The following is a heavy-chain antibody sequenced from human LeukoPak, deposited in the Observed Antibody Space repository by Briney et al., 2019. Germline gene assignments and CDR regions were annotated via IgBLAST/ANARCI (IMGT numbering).Heavy chain of an antibody. Sequence: ASVEVSCKASGYTFTRYGITWVRQAPGQGLEWMGWINPNSGGTNYAQKFQGRVTMTRDTSISTAYMELSRLRSDDTAVYYCATQHYDILTGYKYNWFDPWGQGTLVTVSS. CDR2: INPNSGGT. V-gene: IGHV1-2*02. CDR3: ATQHYDILTGYKYNWFDP. D-gene: IGHD3-9*01. J-gene: IGHJ5*02. CDR1: GYTFTRYG.